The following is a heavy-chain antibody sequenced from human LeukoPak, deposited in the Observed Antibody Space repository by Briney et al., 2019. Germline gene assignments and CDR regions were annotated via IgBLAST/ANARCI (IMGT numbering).Heavy chain of an antibody. CDR3: ARLLVYNSGGEAFDH. D-gene: IGHD1-20*01. CDR1: GFTFNIYS. V-gene: IGHV3-21*01. CDR2: IGASSSYM. J-gene: IGHJ4*02. Sequence: GGSLRLSCAASGFTFNIYSMNWVRQAPGKGLEWVSSIGASSSYMYYADSLKGRFTISRDNAKNSLYLQMNSLRAEDTAVYYCARLLVYNSGGEAFDHWGQGTLVTVSS.